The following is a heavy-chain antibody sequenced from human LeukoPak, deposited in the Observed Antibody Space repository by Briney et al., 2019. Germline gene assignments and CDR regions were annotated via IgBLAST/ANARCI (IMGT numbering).Heavy chain of an antibody. D-gene: IGHD2-15*01. Sequence: SETLSLTCAVYGGSFSGYYWSWIRQPPGEGLEWIGEINHSGSTNYNPSLKSRVTISVDTSKNQFSLKLSSVTAADTAVYYCARIGVVVAATHADYWGQGTLVTVSS. CDR3: ARIGVVVAATHADY. J-gene: IGHJ4*02. CDR2: INHSGST. V-gene: IGHV4-34*01. CDR1: GGSFSGYY.